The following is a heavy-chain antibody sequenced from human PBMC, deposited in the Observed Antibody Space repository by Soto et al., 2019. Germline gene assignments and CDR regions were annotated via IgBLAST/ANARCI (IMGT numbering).Heavy chain of an antibody. CDR1: GYTFTSYY. J-gene: IGHJ6*04. V-gene: IGHV1-69*02. CDR2: INPILGIA. CDR3: ALGLGESDNYGRDV. D-gene: IGHD3-10*01. Sequence: ASVKVSCKASGYTFTSYYMHWVRQAPGQGLEWMGIINPILGIANYAQKFQGRVTITADKSTSPAYMELSSRRSEDTAVYYCALGLGESDNYGRDVWGKGTRVTVSS.